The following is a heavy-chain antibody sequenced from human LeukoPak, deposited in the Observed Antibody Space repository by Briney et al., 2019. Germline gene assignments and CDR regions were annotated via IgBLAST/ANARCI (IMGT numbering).Heavy chain of an antibody. CDR1: GFTFSSYW. CDR3: ARDEVQYQLLYYYYYMDV. J-gene: IGHJ6*03. V-gene: IGHV3-7*01. Sequence: GGSPRLSCAASGFTFSSYWMSWVRQAPGKGLEWVANIKQDGSEKYCVDSVKGRFTISRDNAKNSLYLQMNSLRAEDTAVYYCARDEVQYQLLYYYYYMDVWGKGTTVTVSS. D-gene: IGHD2-2*01. CDR2: IKQDGSEK.